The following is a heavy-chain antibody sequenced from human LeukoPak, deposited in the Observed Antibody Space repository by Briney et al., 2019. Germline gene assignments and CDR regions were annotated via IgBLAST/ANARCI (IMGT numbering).Heavy chain of an antibody. D-gene: IGHD3-3*01. J-gene: IGHJ6*03. V-gene: IGHV4-4*07. Sequence: SETLSLTCTVSGGSISNYYWSWIRQPAGKELEWIGRIYAGGTASYNPSLKSRVTMSADMSKNQLSLKLTSVTAADTAVYYCARGDFSMDIWGKGTTVTVSS. CDR1: GGSISNYY. CDR2: IYAGGTA. CDR3: ARGDFSMDI.